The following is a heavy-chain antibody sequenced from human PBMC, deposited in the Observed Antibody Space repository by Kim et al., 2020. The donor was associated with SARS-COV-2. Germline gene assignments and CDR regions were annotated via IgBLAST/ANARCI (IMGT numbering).Heavy chain of an antibody. CDR1: GFTFSSYA. CDR3: ARDFAYSGSYGCLDY. D-gene: IGHD1-26*01. J-gene: IGHJ4*01. CDR2: ISYDGSNK. V-gene: IGHV3-30*04. Sequence: GGSLRLSCAASGFTFSSYAMHWVRQAPGKGLEWVAVISYDGSNKYYADSVKGRFTISRDNSKNTLYLQMNSLRAEDTAVYYCARDFAYSGSYGCLDYWG.